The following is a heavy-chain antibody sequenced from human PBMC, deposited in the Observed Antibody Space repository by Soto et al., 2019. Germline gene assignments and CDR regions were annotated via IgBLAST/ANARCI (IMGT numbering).Heavy chain of an antibody. CDR2: IYYSGTT. D-gene: IGHD3-10*01. CDR3: VRHLLVITMVRGVGNWRFDP. J-gene: IGHJ5*02. Sequence: SETLSLTCTVSGGSISGSGYYWGWMRQPPGKGLEWIGTIYYSGTTYYTPSLKSRLTISVDTSKNQFSLKLTSVTAADTAVYYCVRHLLVITMVRGVGNWRFDPWGQGTLVTVSS. CDR1: GGSISGSGYY. V-gene: IGHV4-39*01.